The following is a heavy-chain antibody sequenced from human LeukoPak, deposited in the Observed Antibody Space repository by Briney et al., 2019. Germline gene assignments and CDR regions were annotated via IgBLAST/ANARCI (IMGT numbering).Heavy chain of an antibody. V-gene: IGHV3-48*02. J-gene: IGHJ4*02. D-gene: IGHD1-26*01. Sequence: GGSLRLSCAASGFTFTTYSMNWVRQAPGKGLEWLSYISSTSSTIYYADSVKGRFTISGDNAKNSLYLQMNSLRDEDTAVYYCAKSGSYRFDYWGQGTLVTVSS. CDR3: AKSGSYRFDY. CDR1: GFTFTTYS. CDR2: ISSTSSTI.